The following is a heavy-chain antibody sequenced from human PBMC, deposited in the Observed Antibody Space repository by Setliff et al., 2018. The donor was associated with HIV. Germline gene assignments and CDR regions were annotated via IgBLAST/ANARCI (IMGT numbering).Heavy chain of an antibody. CDR2: ISQSGST. CDR3: ARGPYYYNSSGQISAEYFQH. D-gene: IGHD3-22*01. Sequence: SETLSLTCAVSGGSIRSSGYSWSWIRQPPGKGLEWIGYISQSGSTYYNPSPKSRVTISVDRSKNQFSLKLSSVTAADTAVYYCARGPYYYNSSGQISAEYFQHWGQGTLVTVSS. CDR1: GGSIRSSGYS. V-gene: IGHV4-30-2*01. J-gene: IGHJ1*01.